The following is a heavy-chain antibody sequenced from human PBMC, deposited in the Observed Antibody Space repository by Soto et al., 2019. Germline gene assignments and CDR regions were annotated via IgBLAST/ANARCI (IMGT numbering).Heavy chain of an antibody. D-gene: IGHD1-26*01. CDR3: ARGRELLDS. J-gene: IGHJ4*02. V-gene: IGHV4-59*01. CDR2: IYYSGSA. Sequence: PSETLSLTCTVSGGSISSFYWSWIRQPPGKGLEWIGYIYYSGSANYNPSHKSRVSISVDTSKNQFSLKLSSVTAADTAVYYCARGRELLDSWGQGTLVTVSS. CDR1: GGSISSFY.